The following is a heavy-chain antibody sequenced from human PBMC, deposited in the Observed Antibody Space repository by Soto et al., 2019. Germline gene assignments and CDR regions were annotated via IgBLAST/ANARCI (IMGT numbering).Heavy chain of an antibody. CDR3: ARDDILTGYLLYGMDV. Sequence: VQLVESGGGLVQPGGSLRLSCAASGFTFSSYGMHWVRQAPGKGLEWVAVIWYDGSNKYYADSVKGRFTISRDNSKNTLYLQMNSLRAEDTAVYYCARDDILTGYLLYGMDVWGQGTTVTVSS. J-gene: IGHJ6*02. D-gene: IGHD3-9*01. V-gene: IGHV3-33*08. CDR1: GFTFSSYG. CDR2: IWYDGSNK.